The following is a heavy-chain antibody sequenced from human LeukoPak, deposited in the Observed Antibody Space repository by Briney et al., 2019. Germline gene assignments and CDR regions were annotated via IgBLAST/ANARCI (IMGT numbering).Heavy chain of an antibody. J-gene: IGHJ4*02. Sequence: PGGSLRLSCAASGFTFSSYAMRWVRQAPGKGLEWVAVISYDGSNKYCADSVKGRFTISRDNSKNTHYLQMSSLRAEDTGIYYCAKGGHYSFFDYWGQGTLVTVSS. V-gene: IGHV3-30*04. CDR2: ISYDGSNK. CDR1: GFTFSSYA. CDR3: AKGGHYSFFDY. D-gene: IGHD4-11*01.